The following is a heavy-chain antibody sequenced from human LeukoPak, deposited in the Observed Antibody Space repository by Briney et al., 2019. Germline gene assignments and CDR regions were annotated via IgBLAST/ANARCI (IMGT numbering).Heavy chain of an antibody. J-gene: IGHJ6*03. Sequence: SKTLSLTCTVSGGSISTYSWNWVRQPAGKGLEWVGRIYTSGSTNYNPSLKSRVTMSVDTSKNQFSLKLSSVTAADTAVYYCARESGESLWFGELAVYYYYMDVWGKGTTVTISS. CDR3: ARESGESLWFGELAVYYYYMDV. CDR2: IYTSGST. D-gene: IGHD3-10*01. CDR1: GGSISTYS. V-gene: IGHV4-4*07.